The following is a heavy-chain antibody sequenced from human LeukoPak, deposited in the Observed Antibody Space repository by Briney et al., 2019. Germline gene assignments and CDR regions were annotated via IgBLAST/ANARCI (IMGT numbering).Heavy chain of an antibody. CDR3: ARAAVLRYFDWSPGWFDP. V-gene: IGHV3-7*01. CDR1: GFTFSSYA. D-gene: IGHD3-9*01. J-gene: IGHJ5*02. Sequence: SGGSLRLSCAASGFTFSSYAMSWVRQAPVKGLEWVANIKQDGSEKYYVDSVKGRFTISRDNAKNSLYLQMNSLRAEDTAVYYCARAAVLRYFDWSPGWFDPWGQGTLVTVSS. CDR2: IKQDGSEK.